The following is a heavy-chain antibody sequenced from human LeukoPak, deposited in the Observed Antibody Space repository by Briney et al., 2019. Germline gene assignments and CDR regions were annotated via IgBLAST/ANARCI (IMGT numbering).Heavy chain of an antibody. CDR3: ARNPYYYDSGSFAAFDI. V-gene: IGHV3-7*01. CDR1: SFTFSSYW. Sequence: GGSLRLSCAASSFTFSSYWMTWVRQAPGKGLEWVANIKEDGSKTFYVDSVKGRFTISRDNAKNSLYLQMNSLRAEDTAVYYCARNPYYYDSGSFAAFDIWGQGTMVTVSS. CDR2: IKEDGSKT. D-gene: IGHD3-10*01. J-gene: IGHJ3*02.